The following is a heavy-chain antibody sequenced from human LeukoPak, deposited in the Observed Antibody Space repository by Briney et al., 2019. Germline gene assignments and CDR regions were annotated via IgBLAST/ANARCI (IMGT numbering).Heavy chain of an antibody. CDR1: GFTFXDXX. CDR2: SRNRAKSYTT. V-gene: IGHV3-72*01. J-gene: IGHJ4*02. Sequence: GGSLRLSCAVSGFTFXDXXXXXVXQAPGXXLEWVGRSRNRAKSYTTDYAASVKGRFTISRDDSKSTLYLQMNSLETEDTAVYYCSRDATGDHWGQGTLVSVSS. CDR3: SRDATGDH.